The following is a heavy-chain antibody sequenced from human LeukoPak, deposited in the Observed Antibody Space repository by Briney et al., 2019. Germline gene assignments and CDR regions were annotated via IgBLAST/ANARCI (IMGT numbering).Heavy chain of an antibody. CDR1: GFTFSSYS. Sequence: KSGGSLRLSCAASGFTFSSYSINWVRQAPGKGLEWFSSISSTSTYMYYADSVKGRFTISRDNAKNSLFLQMNSLRAEDTAVYYCAKNTFCSSSSCQTALDYWGQGTLVTVSS. CDR3: AKNTFCSSSSCQTALDY. D-gene: IGHD2-15*01. V-gene: IGHV3-21*01. J-gene: IGHJ4*02. CDR2: ISSTSTYM.